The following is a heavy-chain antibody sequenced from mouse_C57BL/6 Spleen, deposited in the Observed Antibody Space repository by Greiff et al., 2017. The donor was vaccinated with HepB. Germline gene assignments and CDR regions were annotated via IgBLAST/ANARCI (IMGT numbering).Heavy chain of an antibody. CDR1: GFTFSSYG. J-gene: IGHJ1*01. V-gene: IGHV5-6*01. CDR2: ISSGGSYT. Sequence: EVQGVESGGDLVKPGGSLKLSCAASGFTFSSYGMSWVRQTPDKRLEWVATISSGGSYTYYPDSVKGRFTISRDNAKNTLYLQMSSLKSEDTAMYYCARRYSNYGYFDVWGAGTTVTVSS. D-gene: IGHD2-5*01. CDR3: ARRYSNYGYFDV.